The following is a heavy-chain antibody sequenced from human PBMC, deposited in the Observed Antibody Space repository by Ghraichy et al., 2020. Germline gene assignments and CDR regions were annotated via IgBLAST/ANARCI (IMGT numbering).Heavy chain of an antibody. CDR3: AKDLSWHYVWGSYRGPVGDNWFDP. J-gene: IGHJ5*02. Sequence: GGSLRLSCAASGFTFSSYAMSWVRQAPGKGLEWVSAISGSGGSTYYADSVKGRFTISRDNSKNTLYLQMNSLRAEDTAVYYCAKDLSWHYVWGSYRGPVGDNWFDPWGQGTLVTVSS. D-gene: IGHD3-16*02. V-gene: IGHV3-23*01. CDR1: GFTFSSYA. CDR2: ISGSGGST.